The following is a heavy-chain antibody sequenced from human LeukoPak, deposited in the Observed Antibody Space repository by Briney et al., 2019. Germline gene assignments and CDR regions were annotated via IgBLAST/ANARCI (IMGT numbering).Heavy chain of an antibody. D-gene: IGHD5-18*01. CDR3: ARARSSYGYGDAFDI. CDR1: GFTFSRYA. J-gene: IGHJ3*02. Sequence: PGGSLRLSCAASGFTFSRYAMHWIRQAPGKGLEWVAVISNDGIKKDYTDSVKGRFTISRDNSKNTLYLEMISLRAEDTAVYYCARARSSYGYGDAFDIWGQGTMVTVSS. CDR2: ISNDGIKK. V-gene: IGHV3-30*04.